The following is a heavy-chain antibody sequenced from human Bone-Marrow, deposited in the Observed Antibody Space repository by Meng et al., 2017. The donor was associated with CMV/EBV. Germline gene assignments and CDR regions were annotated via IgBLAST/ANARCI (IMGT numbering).Heavy chain of an antibody. CDR1: GGSVYGYY. D-gene: IGHD1-1*01. CDR2: IYNSVTT. CDR3: ARGGRYAGFDP. Sequence: SETLSLTCTVSGGSVYGYYWSWIRQPPGKRLEWIAYIYNSVTTNYNPSLKSRVTISVDTSKNQFSLKLSSVTAADTAVYYCARGGRYAGFDPWGQGTLVTVSS. J-gene: IGHJ5*02. V-gene: IGHV4-59*02.